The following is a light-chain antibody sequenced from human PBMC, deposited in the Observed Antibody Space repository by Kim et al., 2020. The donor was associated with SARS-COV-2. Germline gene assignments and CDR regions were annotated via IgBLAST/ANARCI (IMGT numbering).Light chain of an antibody. CDR2: DIT. CDR3: SSYTTSGSLG. V-gene: IGLV2-14*03. Sequence: GQAINLSRIGSISDIGDAKHVCWYQQHPGKAPKLIIYDITNRPSGLSSRFSGSESGNTASLTISGLQSEDEAVYFCSSYTTSGSLGFGGGTKVIVL. J-gene: IGLJ2*01. CDR1: ISDIGDAKH.